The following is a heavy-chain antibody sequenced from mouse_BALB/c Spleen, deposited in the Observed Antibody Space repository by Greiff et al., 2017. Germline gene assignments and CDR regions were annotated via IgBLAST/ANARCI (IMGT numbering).Heavy chain of an antibody. CDR1: GYSFTSYY. J-gene: IGHJ2*01. D-gene: IGHD1-1*01. V-gene: IGHV1-66*01. Sequence: QVQLKQSGPELVKPGASVKISCKASGYSFTSYYIHWVKQRPGQGLEWIGWIFPGSGNTKYNEKFKGKATLTADTSSSTAYMQLSSLTSEDSAVYFCARERNYGSSLPYYFDYWGQGTTLTVSS. CDR2: IFPGSGNT. CDR3: ARERNYGSSLPYYFDY.